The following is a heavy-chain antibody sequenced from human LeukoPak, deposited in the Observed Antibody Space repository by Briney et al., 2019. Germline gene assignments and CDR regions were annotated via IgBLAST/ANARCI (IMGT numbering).Heavy chain of an antibody. V-gene: IGHV1-69*05. D-gene: IGHD6-6*01. J-gene: IGHJ4*02. CDR2: IIPMFGTA. CDR3: ARVDPSSSSQALDS. CDR1: GGTFSSYA. Sequence: SVKVSCKASGGTFSSYAISWVRQAPGQGLEWMGGIIPMFGTATYAQKFQGRVTITTDESTSTAYVELSSLISEDTAVYYCARVDPSSSSQALDSWGQGTLVTVSS.